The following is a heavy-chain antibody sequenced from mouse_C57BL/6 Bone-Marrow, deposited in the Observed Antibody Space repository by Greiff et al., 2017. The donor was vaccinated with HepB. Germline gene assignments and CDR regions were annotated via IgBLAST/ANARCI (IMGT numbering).Heavy chain of an antibody. CDR3: TRLGYFDY. J-gene: IGHJ2*01. CDR2: IDPETGGT. V-gene: IGHV1-15*01. CDR1: GYTFTDYE. D-gene: IGHD4-1*01. Sequence: VQLVESGAELVRPGASVTLSCKASGYTFTDYEMHWVKQTPVHGLEWIGAIDPETGGTAYNQKFKGKAILTADTSSSTAYMELRSLTSEDSAVYYCTRLGYFDYWGQGTTLTVSS.